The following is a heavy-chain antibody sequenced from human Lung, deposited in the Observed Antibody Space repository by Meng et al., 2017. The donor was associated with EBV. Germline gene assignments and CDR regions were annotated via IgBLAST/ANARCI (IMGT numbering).Heavy chain of an antibody. CDR1: GYTFTSYA. J-gene: IGHJ4*02. CDR3: ARQGGLLDLDY. V-gene: IGHV1-18*01. Sequence: QVPLGQTGAEVKGPGALGKVSCKASGYTFTSYAFIWVRQAPGQGLEWMGWISAYNGNTNYAPKLQDRVTMTTDSSTTTAYMELRSLTSDDTALYYCARQGGLLDLDYWGQGTLVTVSS. D-gene: IGHD2-15*01. CDR2: ISAYNGNT.